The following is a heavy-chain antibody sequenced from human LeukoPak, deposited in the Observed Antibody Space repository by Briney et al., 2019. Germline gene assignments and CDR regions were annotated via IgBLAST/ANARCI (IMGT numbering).Heavy chain of an antibody. CDR2: IYSGGST. Sequence: PGGSLRLSCAASGFTVSSNYMSWVRQAPGKGLEWVSVIYSGGSTYYADSVKGRFTISRDNSKNTLYLQMNSLRAEDTAVYYCARELVEMATQSPYFDYWGQGTLVTVSS. J-gene: IGHJ4*02. D-gene: IGHD5-24*01. CDR3: ARELVEMATQSPYFDY. CDR1: GFTVSSNY. V-gene: IGHV3-66*01.